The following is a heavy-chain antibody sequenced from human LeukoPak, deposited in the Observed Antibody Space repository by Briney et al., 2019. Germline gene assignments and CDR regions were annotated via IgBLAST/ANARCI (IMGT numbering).Heavy chain of an antibody. CDR1: GYTLTSYD. J-gene: IGHJ4*02. CDR3: ARGVTYYDSSGYPY. D-gene: IGHD3-22*01. V-gene: IGHV1-69*04. Sequence: ASVKVTRKVSGYTLTSYDINWVRQAPGQRLEWMGRIIPILGIANYAQKFQGRVTITADKSTSTAYMELSSLRSEDTAVYYCARGVTYYDSSGYPYWGQGTLVTVSS. CDR2: IIPILGIA.